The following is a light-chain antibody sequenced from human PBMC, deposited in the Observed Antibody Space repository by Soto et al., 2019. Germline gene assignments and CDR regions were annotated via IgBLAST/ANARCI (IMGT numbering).Light chain of an antibody. CDR1: SSDVGGYNY. Sequence: QSALTKPASVSGSPGQSITISCTGTSSDVGGYNYVSWYQKHPGKAPKLMIYDVSNRPSGVSNRFSGSKSGNTASLTISGLQAEDEADYYCSSYTSSSTLVVFGGGTKLTVL. CDR2: DVS. CDR3: SSYTSSSTLVV. J-gene: IGLJ2*01. V-gene: IGLV2-14*01.